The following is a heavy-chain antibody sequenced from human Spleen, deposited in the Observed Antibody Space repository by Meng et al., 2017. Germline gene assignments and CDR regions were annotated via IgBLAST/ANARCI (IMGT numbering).Heavy chain of an antibody. CDR2: INHSGST. CDR3: ARGPTTMAHDFDY. V-gene: IGHV4-34*01. J-gene: IGHJ4*02. Sequence: QVQVQQWGAGLLKPSETLSLTCVVSGGSFSDYYWSWIRQPPGKGLEWIGEINHSGSTIYNPSLESRATISVDTSQNNLSLKLSSVTAADSAVYYCARGPTTMAHDFDYWGQGTLVTVSS. D-gene: IGHD4-11*01. CDR1: GGSFSDYY.